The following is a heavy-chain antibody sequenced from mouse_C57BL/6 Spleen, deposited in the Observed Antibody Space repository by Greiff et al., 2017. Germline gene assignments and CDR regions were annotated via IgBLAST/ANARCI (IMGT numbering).Heavy chain of an antibody. CDR2: IYPGDGDT. CDR3: ARGYYGSSHGFAY. V-gene: IGHV1-80*01. D-gene: IGHD1-1*01. J-gene: IGHJ3*01. Sequence: QVQLKQSGAELVKPGASVKISCKASGYAFSSYWMNWVKQRPGKGLEWIGQIYPGDGDTNYNGKFKGKATLTADKSSSTAYMQLSSLTSEDSAVYFCARGYYGSSHGFAYWGQGTLVTVSA. CDR1: GYAFSSYW.